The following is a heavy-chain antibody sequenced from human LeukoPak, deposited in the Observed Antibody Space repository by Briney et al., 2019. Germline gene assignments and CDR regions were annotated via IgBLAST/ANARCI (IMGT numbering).Heavy chain of an antibody. Sequence: GGSLRLSCAASGFTFSSYAMSWVRQAPGKGLEWVSAISGSGGSTYYADSVKGRFTISRDNSKNTLYLQMNSLRAEDAAVYYCAKIDYYGSGRDYWGQGTLVTVSS. J-gene: IGHJ4*02. CDR3: AKIDYYGSGRDY. V-gene: IGHV3-23*01. CDR1: GFTFSSYA. CDR2: ISGSGGST. D-gene: IGHD3-10*01.